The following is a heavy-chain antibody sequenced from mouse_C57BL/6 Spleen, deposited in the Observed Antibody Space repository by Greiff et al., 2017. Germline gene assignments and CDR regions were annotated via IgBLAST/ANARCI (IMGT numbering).Heavy chain of an antibody. J-gene: IGHJ3*01. CDR2: INPSNGGN. CDR3: ARPNYYGSSYRFAY. Sequence: QVQLQQPGTELVKPGASVKLSCKASGYTFTSYWMHWVKQRPGQGLEWIGNINPSNGGNNYNEKFKSKATRTLDKSSSTAYMQLSSLTSEDSAVYYCARPNYYGSSYRFAYWGQGTLVTVSA. D-gene: IGHD1-1*01. CDR1: GYTFTSYW. V-gene: IGHV1-53*01.